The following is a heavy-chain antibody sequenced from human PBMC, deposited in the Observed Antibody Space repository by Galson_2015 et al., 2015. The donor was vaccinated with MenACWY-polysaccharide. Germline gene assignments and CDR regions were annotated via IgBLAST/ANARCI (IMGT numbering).Heavy chain of an antibody. CDR1: GYTFTSYD. CDR2: MNPNSGNT. Sequence: SVKVSCKASGYTFTSYDINWVRQATGLGLEWMGWMNPNSGNTGYPQKFQGRVTMTRNTSISTAYMELSSLRSEDTAVYYCARRIAPDGIAVAKVLNDYWGQGTLVTVSS. CDR3: ARRIAPDGIAVAKVLNDY. J-gene: IGHJ4*02. V-gene: IGHV1-8*01. D-gene: IGHD6-19*01.